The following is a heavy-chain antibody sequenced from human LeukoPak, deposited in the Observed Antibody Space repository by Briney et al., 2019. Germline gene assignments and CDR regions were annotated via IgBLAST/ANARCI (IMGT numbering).Heavy chain of an antibody. CDR3: ARNTPNYGDFDF. CDR1: VYTFTSYD. D-gene: IGHD4-17*01. V-gene: IGHV1-8*01. CDR2: MNPNSGDT. Sequence: ASVTVSCKASVYTFTSYDFNWVRQAPGQGLEWLGWMNPNSGDTGYAQRFQGRVSMTRDTSITTAYMELSSLRSDDTAIYYCARNTPNYGDFDFWGQGTLVTVSS. J-gene: IGHJ4*02.